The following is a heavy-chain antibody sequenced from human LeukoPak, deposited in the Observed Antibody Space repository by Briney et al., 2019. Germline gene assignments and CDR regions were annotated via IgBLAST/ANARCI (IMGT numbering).Heavy chain of an antibody. J-gene: IGHJ4*02. CDR1: GFTFSSYA. CDR3: AKYSGSNYYVWGSYSDC. D-gene: IGHD3-10*01. CDR2: ISGSDYTT. Sequence: AGSLRLSCGASGFTFSSYAMSWVRQAPGKGLEWVSAISGSDYTTYYADSVKGRFTLSRDNSKNTLYLQMNSLIAEETAVYYCAKYSGSNYYVWGSYSDCWGEGTMASVSS. V-gene: IGHV3-23*01.